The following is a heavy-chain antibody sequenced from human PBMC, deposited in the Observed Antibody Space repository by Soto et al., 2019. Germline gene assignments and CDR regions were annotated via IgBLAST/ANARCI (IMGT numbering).Heavy chain of an antibody. CDR2: ISSNGGST. Sequence: SLRLSCAASGFTFSSYAMHWVRQAPGKGLEYVSAISSNGGSTYYANSVKGRFTISRDNSKNTLYLQMGSLRAEDMAVYYCARDKSRGYSSSWADWYFDLWGRGTLVTVSS. CDR3: ARDKSRGYSSSWADWYFDL. V-gene: IGHV3-64*01. CDR1: GFTFSSYA. D-gene: IGHD6-13*01. J-gene: IGHJ2*01.